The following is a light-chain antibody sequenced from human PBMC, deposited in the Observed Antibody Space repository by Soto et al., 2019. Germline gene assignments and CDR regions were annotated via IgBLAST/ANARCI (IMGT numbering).Light chain of an antibody. V-gene: IGKV3-20*01. CDR1: QSVSSSY. J-gene: IGKJ4*01. Sequence: EIVLTQSPGTLSLSPGERATLCCRASQSVSSSYLAWYQQKPGQAPRLLIYGASSRATGIPDRFSGSGSGTDFTLTISRLEPEDFAVYYCQQYGSSPFSFGGGTKVDI. CDR3: QQYGSSPFS. CDR2: GAS.